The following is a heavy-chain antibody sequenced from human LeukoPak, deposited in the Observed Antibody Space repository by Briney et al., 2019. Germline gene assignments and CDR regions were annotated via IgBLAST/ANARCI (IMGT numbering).Heavy chain of an antibody. CDR3: AGPRSGYYPYYFDY. J-gene: IGHJ4*02. CDR2: ISDIGSI. D-gene: IGHD3-22*01. Sequence: PSETLSLTCTVSGGSISSYYWSWIRQPPGKGLEWIAYISDIGSINYNPSLKSRVTISLDTSKNQFSLKLSSVTAADTAVYYCAGPRSGYYPYYFDYWGQGTLVTVSS. V-gene: IGHV4-59*08. CDR1: GGSISSYY.